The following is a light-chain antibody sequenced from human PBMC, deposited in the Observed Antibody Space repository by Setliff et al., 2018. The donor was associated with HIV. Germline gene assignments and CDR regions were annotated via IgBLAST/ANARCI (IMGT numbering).Light chain of an antibody. CDR1: RSNIGAGYD. CDR2: GNS. Sequence: QSVLTQPPSVSGAPGQRVTISCTGSRSNIGAGYDVQWYQQLPGTAPKLVMFGNSNRPSGVPDRFSDSKSGTPASLAISGLQAEDEADYYCQSYDSSLRGYVFGTGTKVTVL. V-gene: IGLV1-40*01. J-gene: IGLJ1*01. CDR3: QSYDSSLRGYV.